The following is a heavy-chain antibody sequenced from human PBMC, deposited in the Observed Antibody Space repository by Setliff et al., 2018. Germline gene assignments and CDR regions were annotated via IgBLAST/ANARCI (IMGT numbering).Heavy chain of an antibody. CDR3: AKGGNITRETYYYYGMDV. Sequence: SETLSLTCTVYGGSLSNYYWSWIRQPPGKGLEWIGEINHTGSPNWIGEINHSGSPNYNPSLRSRVTISVDTSKNQFSLILRSVTAADTAVYYCAKGGNITRETYYYYGMDVWGQGTTVTVSS. CDR1: GGSLSNYY. D-gene: IGHD1-20*01. V-gene: IGHV4-34*01. CDR2: INHSGSP. J-gene: IGHJ6*02.